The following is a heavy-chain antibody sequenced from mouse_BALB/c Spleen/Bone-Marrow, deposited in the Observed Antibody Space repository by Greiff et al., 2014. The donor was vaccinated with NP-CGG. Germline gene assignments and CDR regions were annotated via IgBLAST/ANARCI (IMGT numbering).Heavy chain of an antibody. CDR3: ARRERTGMDY. CDR2: IHTSDSET. J-gene: IGHJ2*01. Sequence: VQLQESGAELVRPGASVKLSCKASGYSFTSYWMNWVKQSPGQGLEWIGMIHTSDSETSLNQKLKGRATLTVDKSSSTAYMQLSSQTSEDSAVYYCARRERTGMDYWGPGTTLTVSS. V-gene: IGHV1-61*01. CDR1: GYSFTSYW. D-gene: IGHD4-1*01.